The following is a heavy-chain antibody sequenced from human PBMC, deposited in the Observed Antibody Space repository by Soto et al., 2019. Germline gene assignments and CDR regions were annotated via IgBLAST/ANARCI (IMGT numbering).Heavy chain of an antibody. CDR2: ISYEGNNK. CDR3: ARNSPPTRMNY. D-gene: IGHD5-12*01. CDR1: GLTFSTYT. J-gene: IGHJ4*02. Sequence: QVQLVESGGGVVQPGRSLRLSCAASGLTFSTYTMHWARQAPGKGLEWVAVISYEGNNKHYAASVKGRFTISRDISKNTLYLQMNSLRPEHTAVSYCARNSPPTRMNYWGQGTLVTVSS. V-gene: IGHV3-30-3*01.